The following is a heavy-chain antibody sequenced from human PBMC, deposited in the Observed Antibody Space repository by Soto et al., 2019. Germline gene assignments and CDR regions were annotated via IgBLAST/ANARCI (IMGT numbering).Heavy chain of an antibody. J-gene: IGHJ4*02. V-gene: IGHV3-30*03. Sequence: PGGSLRLSCAASGFTFSSYGMHWVRQAPGKGLEWVAVISYDGRNKYYADSVKGRFTISRDNSKSRLYLQMNSLRAEDTAVYYCARDITYGDSYFDYWGRGTLVTVSS. CDR2: ISYDGRNK. CDR1: GFTFSSYG. D-gene: IGHD4-17*01. CDR3: ARDITYGDSYFDY.